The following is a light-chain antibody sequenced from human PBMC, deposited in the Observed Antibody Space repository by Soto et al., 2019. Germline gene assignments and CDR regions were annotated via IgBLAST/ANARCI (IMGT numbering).Light chain of an antibody. CDR1: QGVSND. CDR2: GAS. J-gene: IGKJ2*01. Sequence: EIVMTQSPATLSVSPGEGATLSCRASQGVSNDLAWYQQKPGQAPRLLIYGASTRATGIPARFRGSGSGTDFTLTISSLQSEDFAVYYCQQYNNWPPYTFGQGTKLEIK. CDR3: QQYNNWPPYT. V-gene: IGKV3-15*01.